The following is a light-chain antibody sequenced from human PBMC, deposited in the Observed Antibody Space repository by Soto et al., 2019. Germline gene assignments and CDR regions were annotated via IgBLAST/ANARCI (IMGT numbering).Light chain of an antibody. CDR2: GSS. CDR3: QQYRSSPRET. Sequence: EIVLTQSPGTLSLSAGERATLSCRASQSVSSSYLAWYQQKPSEAPSLLIYGSSSRATGIPDRFSGSGSGTGFTLTISRLEPEDFAVYYCQQYRSSPRETFGQGTKVEIK. V-gene: IGKV3-20*01. CDR1: QSVSSSY. J-gene: IGKJ1*01.